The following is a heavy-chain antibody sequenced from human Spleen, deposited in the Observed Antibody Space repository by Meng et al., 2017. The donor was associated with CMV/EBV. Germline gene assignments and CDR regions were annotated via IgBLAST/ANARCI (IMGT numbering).Heavy chain of an antibody. V-gene: IGHV3-9*01. CDR3: TRVGLAMDV. CDR1: GFKFDDYS. CDR2: ISWNSGSI. Sequence: GGSLRLSCAAFGFKFDDYSMHWVRQAPGKGLEWVSGISWNSGSIGYADSVKGRFTISRDNAQNSLFLQMNSLKVDDTALYYCTRVGLAMDVWGQGTTVTVSS. J-gene: IGHJ6*02.